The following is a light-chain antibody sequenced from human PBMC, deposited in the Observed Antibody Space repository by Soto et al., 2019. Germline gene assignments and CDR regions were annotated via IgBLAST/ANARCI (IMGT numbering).Light chain of an antibody. CDR2: RTS. CDR1: QSVSTN. J-gene: IGKJ1*01. V-gene: IGKV3D-15*01. CDR3: QQYHYWPRL. Sequence: EIVLTQSPGTLSLSPGERATLSCRASQSVSTNYLAWYQQKPGQAPRLLIYRTSTRATGIPDRFSGSGSGTEFTLTISSLQSEDVALYYCQQYHYWPRLFGQGTKVDIK.